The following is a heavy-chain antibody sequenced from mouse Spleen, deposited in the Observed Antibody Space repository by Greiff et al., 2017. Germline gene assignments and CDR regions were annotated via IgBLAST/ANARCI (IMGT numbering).Heavy chain of an antibody. CDR2: IDPETGGT. CDR1: GYTFTDYE. J-gene: IGHJ1*01. Sequence: LQESGAELVRPGASVTLSCKASGYTFTDYEMHWVKQTPVHGLEWIGAIDPETGGTAYNQKFKGKAILTADKSSSTAYMELRSLTSEDSAVYCCTRSPTGTSYWYFDVWGAGTTVTVSS. CDR3: TRSPTGTSYWYFDV. D-gene: IGHD4-1*02. V-gene: IGHV1-15*01.